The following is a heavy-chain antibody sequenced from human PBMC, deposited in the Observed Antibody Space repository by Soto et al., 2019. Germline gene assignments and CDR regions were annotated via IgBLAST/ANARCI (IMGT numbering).Heavy chain of an antibody. J-gene: IGHJ4*02. D-gene: IGHD2-8*02. CDR2: IKSKAHGGTT. CDR1: GFGFSNAW. Sequence: EVQLVDSGGGLVKPGGSLRLSCAASGFGFSNAWMSWVRQAPGQGLEWVGRIKSKAHGGTTDYAAFVRGRFTISRDDSKNTLYLQMGSLETEDTDVYDCNTGVFNSGGVDQWGQGTLVTVSS. CDR3: NTGVFNSGGVDQ. V-gene: IGHV3-15*01.